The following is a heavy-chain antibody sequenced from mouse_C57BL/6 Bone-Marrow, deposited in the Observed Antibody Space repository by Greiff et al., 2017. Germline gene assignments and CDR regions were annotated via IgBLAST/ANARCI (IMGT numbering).Heavy chain of an antibody. J-gene: IGHJ3*01. D-gene: IGHD1-1*01. V-gene: IGHV5-4*01. Sequence: EVQVVESGGGLVKPGGSLKLSCAASGFTFSSYAMSWVRQTPEKRLEWVATISDGGSYTYYPDNVKGRFTISRDNAKNNLYLQMSHLKSEDTAMYYCARDYYGAGFAYWGQGTLVTVSA. CDR1: GFTFSSYA. CDR3: ARDYYGAGFAY. CDR2: ISDGGSYT.